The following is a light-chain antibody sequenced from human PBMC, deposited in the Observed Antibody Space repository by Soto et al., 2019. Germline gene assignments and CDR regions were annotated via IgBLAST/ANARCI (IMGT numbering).Light chain of an antibody. J-gene: IGLJ2*01. CDR3: SSYTSRSTPV. CDR1: SSDIGGYKY. Sequence: QSALTQPASVSGSPGQSITISCTGTSSDIGGYKYVSWYQQYPGKAPKLIIYEVTNRPSGVSDRFSGSKSGNTASLTISGLQAEDEADYYCSSYTSRSTPVFGGGTKLTVL. V-gene: IGLV2-14*01. CDR2: EVT.